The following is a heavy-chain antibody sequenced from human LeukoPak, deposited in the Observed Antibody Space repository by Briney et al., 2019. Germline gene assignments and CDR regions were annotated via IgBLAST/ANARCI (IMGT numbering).Heavy chain of an antibody. CDR3: ARGGRRYCSSTSCYYAEYFQH. V-gene: IGHV3-21*01. J-gene: IGHJ1*01. CDR2: ISSSSSYI. Sequence: GGSLRLSCAASGFTFSSYEMNWVRQAPGKGLEWVSSISSSSSYIYYADSVKGRFTISRDNAKNSLYLQMNSLRAEDTAVYYCARGGRRYCSSTSCYYAEYFQHWGQGTLVTVSS. CDR1: GFTFSSYE. D-gene: IGHD2-2*01.